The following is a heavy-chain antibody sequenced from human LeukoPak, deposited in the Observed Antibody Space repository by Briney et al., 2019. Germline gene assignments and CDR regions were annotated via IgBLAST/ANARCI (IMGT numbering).Heavy chain of an antibody. Sequence: GGSLRLSCTASGFTFGDYLMSWFRQAPGKGLEWGSFISGGTTEYAAAVKGRFTISRYESTSIAYLQMNSLTTEDSAVYYCSRGSGWLSVYWGQGTLVTVSS. V-gene: IGHV3-49*03. CDR2: ISGGTT. CDR3: SRGSGWLSVY. D-gene: IGHD6-19*01. J-gene: IGHJ4*02. CDR1: GFTFGDYL.